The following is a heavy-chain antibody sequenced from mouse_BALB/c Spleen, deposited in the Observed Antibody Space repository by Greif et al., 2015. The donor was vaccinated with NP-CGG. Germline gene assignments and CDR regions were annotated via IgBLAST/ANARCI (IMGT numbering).Heavy chain of an antibody. CDR3: ARSLLRLPAWFAY. V-gene: IGHV1S130*01. D-gene: IGHD1-2*01. CDR2: IHPNSGNT. J-gene: IGHJ3*01. Sequence: VQLQQSGSVLVRPGASVKLSCKASGYTFTSSWMHWTKQRPGQGLEWIGEIHPNSGNTNYNEKFKGKATLTVDTSSSTAYVDLSSLTSEDSAVYYCARSLLRLPAWFAYWGQGTLVTVSA. CDR1: GYTFTSSW.